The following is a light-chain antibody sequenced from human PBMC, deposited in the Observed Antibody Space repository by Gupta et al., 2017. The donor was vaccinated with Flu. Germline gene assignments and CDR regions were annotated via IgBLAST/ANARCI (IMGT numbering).Light chain of an antibody. Sequence: HSALTHPASVSGSPGQSITISCTGTSSDVGRSNSVSWYQQHPGKAPKLIIYDVSSRPSGISSRFSGSKSGNTASLTISGLEAEDETDYYCSSYTSTSTFYVFGTGTKVTVL. CDR3: SSYTSTSTFYV. J-gene: IGLJ1*01. CDR2: DVS. CDR1: SSDVGRSNS. V-gene: IGLV2-14*01.